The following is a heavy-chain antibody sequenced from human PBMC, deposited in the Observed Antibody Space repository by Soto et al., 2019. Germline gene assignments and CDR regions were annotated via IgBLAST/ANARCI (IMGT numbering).Heavy chain of an antibody. D-gene: IGHD2-2*01. CDR1: GYTFTSYG. J-gene: IGHJ3*02. CDR3: VLYCSSTSCLRPHFFDI. V-gene: IGHV1-18*01. Sequence: ASVKVSCKASGYTFTSYGISGVRQAPGQGLEWMGWISAYNGNTNYAQKLQGRVTMTTDTSTSTAYMELRSLRSDDTAVYYCVLYCSSTSCLRPHFFDIWGQGTMVTVSS. CDR2: ISAYNGNT.